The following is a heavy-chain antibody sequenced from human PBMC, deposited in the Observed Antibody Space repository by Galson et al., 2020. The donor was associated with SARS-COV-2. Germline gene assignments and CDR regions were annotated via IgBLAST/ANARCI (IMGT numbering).Heavy chain of an antibody. Sequence: SGPTLVKPTQTLTLTCTFSGFSLSTPGMCLSWIRQPPGKALEWLALIDWGDDEYYNPSLKTRLTISRDTSKNQVVLTMTNMDSVDTAMYYCARILGDRGGGYYFDYWGQGNLVTVSS. CDR1: GFSLSTPGMC. CDR2: IDWGDDE. V-gene: IGHV2-70*01. CDR3: ARILGDRGGGYYFDY. D-gene: IGHD2-15*01. J-gene: IGHJ4*02.